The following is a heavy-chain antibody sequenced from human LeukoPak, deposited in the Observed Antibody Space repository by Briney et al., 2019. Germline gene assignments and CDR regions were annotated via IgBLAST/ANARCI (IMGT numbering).Heavy chain of an antibody. Sequence: SETLSLTCTVSGGSISSVNYYWSWIRQHPGKGLEWIGYIYYSGSTFYNPSLKSRVTISVDTSKNQLSLKLSSVTAADTAVYYCARATSRPYYFDYWGQGTLVTVSS. V-gene: IGHV4-31*03. CDR2: IYYSGST. CDR1: GGSISSVNYY. J-gene: IGHJ4*02. D-gene: IGHD6-25*01. CDR3: ARATSRPYYFDY.